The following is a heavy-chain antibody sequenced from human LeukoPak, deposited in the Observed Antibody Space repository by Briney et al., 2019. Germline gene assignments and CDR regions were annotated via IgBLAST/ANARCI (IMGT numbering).Heavy chain of an antibody. V-gene: IGHV1-2*02. CDR1: GYTFTGYY. Sequence: ASVKVSCKASGYTFTGYYMHWVRQAPGQGLEWMGWINPNRGSTNYAQKFQGRVTMTRDTSISTAYMELSRLRSDDTAVYYCARSTRYNWNDDYWGQGTLVTVSS. CDR2: INPNRGST. D-gene: IGHD1-1*01. CDR3: ARSTRYNWNDDY. J-gene: IGHJ4*02.